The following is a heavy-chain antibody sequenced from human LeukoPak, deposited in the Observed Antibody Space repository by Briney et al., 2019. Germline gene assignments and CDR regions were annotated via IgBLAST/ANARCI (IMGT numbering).Heavy chain of an antibody. Sequence: ASVKVSCKASGYTFTSYGISWVRQAPGQGLEWMGWINPNSGGTNYAQKFQGRVTMTRDTSISTAYMELSRLRSDDTAVYYCATPSWGGYAEEFDYWGQGTLVTVSS. CDR1: GYTFTSYG. CDR3: ATPSWGGYAEEFDY. J-gene: IGHJ4*02. V-gene: IGHV1-2*02. D-gene: IGHD5-12*01. CDR2: INPNSGGT.